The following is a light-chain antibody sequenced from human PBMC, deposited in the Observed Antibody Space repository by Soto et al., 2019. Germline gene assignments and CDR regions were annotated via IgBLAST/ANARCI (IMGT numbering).Light chain of an antibody. Sequence: QSALTQPPSASVSPGQSVTISCTGTSSDVGGYNYVSWYQQHPGKSPKLMSYEVSKRPSGVPDRFSGSKSGNTASLTGSGLQAEDEADYYCSSYAGSNNVVFGTGT. CDR2: EVS. CDR1: SSDVGGYNY. V-gene: IGLV2-8*01. CDR3: SSYAGSNNVV. J-gene: IGLJ1*01.